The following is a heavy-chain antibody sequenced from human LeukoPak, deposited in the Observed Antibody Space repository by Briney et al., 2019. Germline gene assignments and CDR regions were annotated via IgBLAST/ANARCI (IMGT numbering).Heavy chain of an antibody. J-gene: IGHJ4*02. D-gene: IGHD3-9*01. CDR2: ISWNSGRI. Sequence: GGSLRLSCAASGFTFDEYAMHWVRQAPGKGLEWVSGISWNSGRIDYADSVKGRFTISRDSAKNSLYLQMNSLRAEDTALYYCAKGADYDILTGYPGWGRGTLVTVSS. CDR3: AKGADYDILTGYPG. V-gene: IGHV3-9*01. CDR1: GFTFDEYA.